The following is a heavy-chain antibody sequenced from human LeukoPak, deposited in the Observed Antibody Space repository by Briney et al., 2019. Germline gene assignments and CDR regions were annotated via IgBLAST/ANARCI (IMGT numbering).Heavy chain of an antibody. CDR1: GFSLSTRGVA. CDR3: AHIDSDVALVRGVPDS. V-gene: IGHV2-5*02. J-gene: IGHJ4*02. Sequence: ESGPTLVKPTQTLTLTCTFSGFSLSTRGVAVGWILQPPGKAPEWLSLMCWDDNKHYSPSLKSRLAITKDTSKNQVVLTMPTLDPVATATYYCAHIDSDVALVRGVPDSWGQGTLVTVSS. CDR2: MCWDDNK. D-gene: IGHD3-10*01.